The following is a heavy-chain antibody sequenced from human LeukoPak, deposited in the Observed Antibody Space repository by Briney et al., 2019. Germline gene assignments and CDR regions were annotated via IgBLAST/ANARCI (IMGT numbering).Heavy chain of an antibody. Sequence: QPGRSLRLSCVVSGFTFSTYGMHWVRQAPGKGLEWLAVISNDGSHKYYADSVKGRFTISRDNSNNTLSIQMNSLRIEDTAVYYCAKGGVPTAMVDYWGQGILVTVSS. D-gene: IGHD2-2*01. J-gene: IGHJ4*02. CDR3: AKGGVPTAMVDY. V-gene: IGHV3-30*18. CDR1: GFTFSTYG. CDR2: ISNDGSHK.